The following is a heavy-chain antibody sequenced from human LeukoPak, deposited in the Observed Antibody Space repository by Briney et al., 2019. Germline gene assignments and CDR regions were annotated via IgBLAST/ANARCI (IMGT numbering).Heavy chain of an antibody. D-gene: IGHD2-21*02. CDR3: ARQYCGGDCYNP. CDR1: GYTFTTYY. J-gene: IGHJ5*02. Sequence: ASVKVSCKASGYTFTTYYMHWVRQAPGQGPQWMGWINPNTGGTKYAENFQGRVTMTRDTSITTAYMELSRLTSDDTGVYYCARQYCGGDCYNPWGQGTLVIVAS. CDR2: INPNTGGT. V-gene: IGHV1-2*02.